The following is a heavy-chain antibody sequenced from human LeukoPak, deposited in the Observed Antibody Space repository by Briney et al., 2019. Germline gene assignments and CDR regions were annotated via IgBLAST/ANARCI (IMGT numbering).Heavy chain of an antibody. J-gene: IGHJ4*02. CDR3: PWGWQWLSFDS. CDR2: INWNGGST. D-gene: IGHD6-19*01. Sequence: GGSLRLSCAASGFTFDNYGMSWVRHAPGKGLERVSDINWNGGSTGYADSVKGRFTISRDNAKNSLYLQMNSLRAADTALYFCPWGWQWLSFDSLVQGTLVSDSS. CDR1: GFTFDNYG. V-gene: IGHV3-20*04.